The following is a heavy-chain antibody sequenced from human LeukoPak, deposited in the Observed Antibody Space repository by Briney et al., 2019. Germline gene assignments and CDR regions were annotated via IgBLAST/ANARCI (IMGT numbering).Heavy chain of an antibody. D-gene: IGHD3-22*01. CDR3: ARHPTYYYDSSGYVTSWFDP. Sequence: SETLSLTCAVYGGSFSGYCWSWIRQPPGKGLEWIGEINHSGSTNYNPSLKSRVTISVDTSKNQFSLKLSSVTAADTAVYYCARHPTYYYDSSGYVTSWFDPWGQGTLVTVSS. V-gene: IGHV4-34*01. CDR2: INHSGST. J-gene: IGHJ5*02. CDR1: GGSFSGYC.